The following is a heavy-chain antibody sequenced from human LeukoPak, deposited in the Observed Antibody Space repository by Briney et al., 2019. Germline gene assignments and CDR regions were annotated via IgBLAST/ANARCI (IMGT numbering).Heavy chain of an antibody. Sequence: GGSLRLSCAASGFTFSSYAMSWVRQAPGKGLEWVSGISSSADSTYYADSVKGRFTISRDNSKNTLYLQMNSLRAEDAAVYYCAKQPFYYDSSGYLYYFDFWGQGTLVTVSS. CDR1: GFTFSSYA. J-gene: IGHJ4*02. D-gene: IGHD3-22*01. CDR3: AKQPFYYDSSGYLYYFDF. V-gene: IGHV3-23*01. CDR2: ISSSADST.